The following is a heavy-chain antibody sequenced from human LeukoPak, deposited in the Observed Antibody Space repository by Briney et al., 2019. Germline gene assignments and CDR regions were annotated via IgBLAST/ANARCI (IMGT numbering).Heavy chain of an antibody. J-gene: IGHJ5*02. V-gene: IGHV4-61*02. Sequence: PSETLSLTCTVSGGSISSGSYYWSWIRQPAGKGLEWIGRIYTSGSTNYNPSLKSRVTISVDTSKNQFSLNLSSVTAADTAVYYCARGPIVNWFDPWGQGTLVTVSS. CDR3: ARGPIVNWFDP. CDR2: IYTSGST. CDR1: GGSISSGSYY. D-gene: IGHD3-16*02.